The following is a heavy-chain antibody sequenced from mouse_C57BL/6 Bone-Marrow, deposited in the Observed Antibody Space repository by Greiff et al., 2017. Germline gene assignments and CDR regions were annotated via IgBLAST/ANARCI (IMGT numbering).Heavy chain of an antibody. Sequence: QVQLQQPGAELVKPGASVKVSCKASGYTFTSYWMHWVKQRPGQGLEWIGRIHPSDSDTNYNQKFKGKATLTVDKSSSTAYMQLSSLTSEDSAVYYCAISIYYDYEGYYAMDYWGQGTSVTVSS. CDR1: GYTFTSYW. V-gene: IGHV1-74*01. CDR3: AISIYYDYEGYYAMDY. D-gene: IGHD2-4*01. CDR2: IHPSDSDT. J-gene: IGHJ4*01.